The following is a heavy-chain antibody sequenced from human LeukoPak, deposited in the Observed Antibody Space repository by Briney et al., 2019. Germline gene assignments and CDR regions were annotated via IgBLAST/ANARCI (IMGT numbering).Heavy chain of an antibody. CDR1: GFTYSSYA. J-gene: IGHJ4*02. CDR2: ISGSSSTI. Sequence: PGGSLRLSCAVSGFTYSSYAMNWVRQAPGKGLEWLSYISGSSSTIYYADSVKGRFTISRDNAKNSLYLQMNSLRDEDTAVYYCARRASGGGYYFDYWGQGTLVTVSS. D-gene: IGHD3-16*01. CDR3: ARRASGGGYYFDY. V-gene: IGHV3-48*02.